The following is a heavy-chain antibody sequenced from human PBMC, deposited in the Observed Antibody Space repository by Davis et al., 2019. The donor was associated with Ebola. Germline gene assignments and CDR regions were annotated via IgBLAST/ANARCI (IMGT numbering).Heavy chain of an antibody. CDR1: GFFFSNYG. V-gene: IGHV3-48*02. CDR3: ARGGCGNGVCTRDFDY. D-gene: IGHD2-8*01. Sequence: PGGSLRLSCTASGFFFSNYGMNWARQAPGKGLEWVSYSSTTISTTYYADSVKGRFTMSRDNGKNSVYLQMSSLRDEDTAVYYCARGGCGNGVCTRDFDYWGQGTLVTVSS. CDR2: SSTTISTT. J-gene: IGHJ4*02.